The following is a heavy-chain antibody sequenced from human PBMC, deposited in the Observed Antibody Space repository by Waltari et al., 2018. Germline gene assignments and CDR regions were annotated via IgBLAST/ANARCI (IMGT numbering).Heavy chain of an antibody. V-gene: IGHV1-2*04. CDR2: INPKSGGT. D-gene: IGHD2-8*02. J-gene: IGHJ4*02. CDR1: GYTFTDYH. CDR3: ARRSCTGECYAPYVY. Sequence: QVQLGQSGAEVTKPGASVQVSFKPHGYTFTDYHIHWVRQAPGQGLEWMGWINPKSGGTYYAQTFQGWVTMTRDTSTSTVYMELSSLKSDDTAVYYCARRSCTGECYAPYVYWGQGSLVTVSS.